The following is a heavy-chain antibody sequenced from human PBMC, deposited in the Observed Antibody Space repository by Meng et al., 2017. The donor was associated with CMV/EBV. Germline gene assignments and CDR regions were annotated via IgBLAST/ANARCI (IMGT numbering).Heavy chain of an antibody. D-gene: IGHD3-22*01. CDR1: GGSISSYY. Sequence: ESLKISCTVSGGSISSYYWSWIRQPPGKGLEWIGYIYYSGSTNYNPSLKSRVTISVDTSKNQFSLKLSSVTAADTAVYYCARAYRYYYDSSGYSPGGMDVWGQGTTVTVSS. CDR2: IYYSGST. CDR3: ARAYRYYYDSSGYSPGGMDV. J-gene: IGHJ6*02. V-gene: IGHV4-59*01.